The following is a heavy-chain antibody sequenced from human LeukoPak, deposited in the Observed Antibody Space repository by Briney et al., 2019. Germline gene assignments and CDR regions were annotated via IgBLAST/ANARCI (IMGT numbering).Heavy chain of an antibody. J-gene: IGHJ4*02. CDR1: GFTFSDYY. CDR2: ISSSSSYT. CDR3: ARAPAGYSVDY. Sequence: PGGSPRLSCAASGFTFSDYYMSWIRQAPGKGLEWVSYISSSSSYTNYADSVKGRFTISRDNAKNSLYLQMNSLRAEDTAVYYCARAPAGYSVDYWGQGTLVTVSS. D-gene: IGHD6-13*01. V-gene: IGHV3-11*06.